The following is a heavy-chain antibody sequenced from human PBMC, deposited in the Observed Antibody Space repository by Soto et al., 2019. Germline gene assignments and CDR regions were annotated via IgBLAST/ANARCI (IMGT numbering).Heavy chain of an antibody. CDR1: GGSISSGDYY. J-gene: IGHJ6*02. CDR3: ARDRWGKTDIVVGMDV. V-gene: IGHV4-30-4*01. Sequence: PSETLSLTCTVSGGSISSGDYYWSWIRQPPGKGLEWIGYIYYSGSTYCNPSLKSRVTISVDTSKNQFSLKLSSVTAADTAVYYCARDRWGKTDIVVGMDVWGQGTTVTVSS. CDR2: IYYSGST. D-gene: IGHD2-15*01.